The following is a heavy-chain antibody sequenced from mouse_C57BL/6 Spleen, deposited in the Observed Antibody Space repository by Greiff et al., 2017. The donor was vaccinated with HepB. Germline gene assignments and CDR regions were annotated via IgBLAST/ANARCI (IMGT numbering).Heavy chain of an antibody. D-gene: IGHD1-1*01. Sequence: EVQLQQSGAELVKPGASVKLSCTASGFNIKDYYMHWVKQRTEQGLEWIGWIDPEDGDTKYAPKFQGQATITADTSTNTAYLQLSSLTSEDTAVYYCARFITIVGYLDVWGTGTTVTVSA. V-gene: IGHV14-2*01. J-gene: IGHJ1*03. CDR3: ARFITIVGYLDV. CDR2: IDPEDGDT. CDR1: GFNIKDYY.